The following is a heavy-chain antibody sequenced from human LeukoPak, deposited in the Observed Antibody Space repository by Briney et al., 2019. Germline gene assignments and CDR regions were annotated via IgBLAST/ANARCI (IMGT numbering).Heavy chain of an antibody. D-gene: IGHD3-22*01. CDR1: GFTFTDYW. J-gene: IGHJ4*02. Sequence: TGGSLRLSCAASGFTFTDYWMSWVRQAPGKGLELVANIKEDRSEKYYVDSVKGRFTISRDNAKNSLYLQMNSLRDEDTAVYYCARGERREYYDRSGYYYFDYWGQGTLVTVSS. CDR3: ARGERREYYDRSGYYYFDY. V-gene: IGHV3-7*01. CDR2: IKEDRSEK.